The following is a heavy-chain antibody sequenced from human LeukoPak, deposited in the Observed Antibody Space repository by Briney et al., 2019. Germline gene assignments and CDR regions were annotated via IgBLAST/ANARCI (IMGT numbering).Heavy chain of an antibody. CDR3: ARSRRARHCPDFEH. CDR2: VAGDSHYI. Sequence: GGSLRLSCAASGFDFSDYTMNWVRQAPGKGLEWVASVAGDSHYIYYPDSVRGRFTISRDNAENSLYLQMNSLRAEDTAVYYCARSRRARHCPDFEHWGQGTLVTVSS. J-gene: IGHJ4*02. CDR1: GFDFSDYT. V-gene: IGHV3-21*01.